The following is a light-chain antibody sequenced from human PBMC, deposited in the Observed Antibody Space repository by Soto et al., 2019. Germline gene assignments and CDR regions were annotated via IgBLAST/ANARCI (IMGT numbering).Light chain of an antibody. J-gene: IGLJ1*01. CDR2: DVS. Sequence: QSVLTQPASVSGSPGQSITISCTGTISDVGGYNYVSWYQHHPGKSPKLMIFDVSNRPSGVSNRFSGSKSGNTASLTISGLQPEDEADYYCSSYTTSNTRQIVFGTGTKVTV. V-gene: IGLV2-14*03. CDR1: ISDVGGYNY. CDR3: SSYTTSNTRQIV.